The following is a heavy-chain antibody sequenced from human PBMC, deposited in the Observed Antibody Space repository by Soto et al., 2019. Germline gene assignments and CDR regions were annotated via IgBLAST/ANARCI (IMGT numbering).Heavy chain of an antibody. CDR1: GGSLSNFG. D-gene: IGHD3-22*01. CDR3: ARGDATKIVVTTYYAMDV. V-gene: IGHV1-69*12. Sequence: QVQLVQSGAEVKKPGSSVKVSCTASGGSLSNFGISWVRQAPGQGLEWMGAIIPVFGTPNYAQKFQDRVSIYANXSTTTVYMELRSLPSEDTAVYYCARGDATKIVVTTYYAMDVWGQGTTVTVSS. J-gene: IGHJ6*02. CDR2: IIPVFGTP.